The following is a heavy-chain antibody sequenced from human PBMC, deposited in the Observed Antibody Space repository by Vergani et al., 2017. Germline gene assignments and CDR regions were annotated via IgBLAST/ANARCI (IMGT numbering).Heavy chain of an antibody. D-gene: IGHD1-1*01. CDR3: ARVAPSNSEVTPTAFDV. CDR1: SHTFQTYG. Sequence: QVQLVQSGAELKKPGASVRVSCKGSSHTFQTYGISWVRQATGKGLEWMAWIRPYTGHTIYAQKFQDRVTMTADTSTNTAYMGLRILRSDDTAVYFCARVAPSNSEVTPTAFDVWGQGTMVTVSS. J-gene: IGHJ3*01. V-gene: IGHV1-18*01. CDR2: IRPYTGHT.